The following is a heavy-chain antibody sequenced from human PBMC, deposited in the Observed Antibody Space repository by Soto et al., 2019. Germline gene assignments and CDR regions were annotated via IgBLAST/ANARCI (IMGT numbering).Heavy chain of an antibody. J-gene: IGHJ2*01. D-gene: IGHD6-19*01. CDR3: ARGPNSGWNWYFDL. CDR2: ISSSSSYI. CDR1: GFTFSSYS. V-gene: IGHV3-21*01. Sequence: EVQLVESGGGLVKPGGSLRLSCAASGFTFSSYSMNWVRQAPGKGLEWVSSISSSSSYIYYADSVKGRFTISRDNAKNSLYLQMNSLRAEDTAVYYCARGPNSGWNWYFDLWGRGTLVTVSS.